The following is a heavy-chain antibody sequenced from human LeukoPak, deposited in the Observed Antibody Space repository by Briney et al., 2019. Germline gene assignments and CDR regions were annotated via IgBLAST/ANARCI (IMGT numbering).Heavy chain of an antibody. Sequence: SETLSLTCTVSGGSISSSRYYWGWIRQPPGKGLEWIGSIYYSGSTYYNPSLKSRVTISVDTSKNQFSLKLSSVTAADTAVYYCASEYYYDSSGYYSLDYWGQGTLVTVSS. D-gene: IGHD3-22*01. V-gene: IGHV4-39*01. CDR2: IYYSGST. J-gene: IGHJ4*02. CDR1: GGSISSSRYY. CDR3: ASEYYYDSSGYYSLDY.